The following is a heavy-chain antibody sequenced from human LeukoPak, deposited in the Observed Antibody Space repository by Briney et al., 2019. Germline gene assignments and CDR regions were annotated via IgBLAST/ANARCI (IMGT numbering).Heavy chain of an antibody. V-gene: IGHV4-59*01. CDR3: ARVAAAGFYNWFDP. Sequence: SETLSLTCTVSGGSISSYYWSWIRQPPGKGLEWIGYIYYRGSTNYNPSLKSRVTISVDTSKNQFSLKLSSVTAADTAVYYCARVAAAGFYNWFDPWGQGTLVTVSS. D-gene: IGHD6-13*01. CDR2: IYYRGST. CDR1: GGSISSYY. J-gene: IGHJ5*02.